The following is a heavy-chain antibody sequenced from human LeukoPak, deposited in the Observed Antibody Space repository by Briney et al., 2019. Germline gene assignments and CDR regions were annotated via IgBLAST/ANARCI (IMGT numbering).Heavy chain of an antibody. V-gene: IGHV1-46*01. CDR3: ARESMGYYDSSASPYYFDY. Sequence: ASVKVSCKASGYTFTSYYMHWVRQAPGQGLEWMGIINPSGGSTSYAQKFQGRVTMTRDTSTSTVYMELSSLRSEDTAVYYCARESMGYYDSSASPYYFDYWGQGTLVTVSS. J-gene: IGHJ4*02. CDR1: GYTFTSYY. CDR2: INPSGGST. D-gene: IGHD3-22*01.